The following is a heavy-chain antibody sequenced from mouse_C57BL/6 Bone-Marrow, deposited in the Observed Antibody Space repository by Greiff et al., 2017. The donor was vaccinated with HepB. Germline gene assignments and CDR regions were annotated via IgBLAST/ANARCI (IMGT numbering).Heavy chain of an antibody. CDR3: ARERGFYYYGSSGMDY. D-gene: IGHD1-1*01. Sequence: EVKLMESGPGLVKPSQSLSLTCSVTGYSITSGYYWNWIRQFPGNKLEWMGYISYDGSNNYNPSLKNRISITRDTSKNQFFLKLNSVTTEDTATYYCARERGFYYYGSSGMDYWGQGTSVTVSS. V-gene: IGHV3-6*01. CDR2: ISYDGSN. CDR1: GYSITSGYY. J-gene: IGHJ4*01.